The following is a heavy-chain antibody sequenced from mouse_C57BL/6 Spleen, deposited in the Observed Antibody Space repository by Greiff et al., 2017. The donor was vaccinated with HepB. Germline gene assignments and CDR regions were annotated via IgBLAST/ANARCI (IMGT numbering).Heavy chain of an antibody. CDR3: TTNPSYAMDY. V-gene: IGHV14-4*01. CDR1: GFNIKDDY. Sequence: EVQLQQSGAELVRPGASVKLSCTASGFNIKDDYMHWVKQRPEQGLEWIGWIDPENGDTEYASKFQGKVTITADTSSNPAYLKLSSLTSEDTAVYFCTTNPSYAMDYWNQGASVTVSS. J-gene: IGHJ4*01. CDR2: IDPENGDT.